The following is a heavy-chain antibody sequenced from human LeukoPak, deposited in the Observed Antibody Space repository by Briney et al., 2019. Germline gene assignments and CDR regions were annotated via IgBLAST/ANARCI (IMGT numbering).Heavy chain of an antibody. J-gene: IGHJ4*02. V-gene: IGHV3-30*18. Sequence: GRSLRLSCAASGFTFSSYGMHWVRQAPGKGLEWVAVISYDGNSKYYVDSVKGRFTISRDNSKNTLYLQMNSLRAEDTAVYYCAKGYCSSTSCYPGAPSDYWGQGTLVTVSS. D-gene: IGHD2-2*01. CDR1: GFTFSSYG. CDR3: AKGYCSSTSCYPGAPSDY. CDR2: ISYDGNSK.